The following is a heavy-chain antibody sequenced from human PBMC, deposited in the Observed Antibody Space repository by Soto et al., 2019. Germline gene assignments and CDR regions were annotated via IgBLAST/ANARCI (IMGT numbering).Heavy chain of an antibody. CDR1: GFTFDDYN. Sequence: GGSLRLSCAASGFTFDDYNMHWVRQAPGKGLEWVSLISRDGTNTNYAESVKGRFTISRDNSKNSLYLEMNSLRTEDTALYYCVKETYYYDVSSYYPLASWGQGTLVTVSS. CDR3: VKETYYYDVSSYYPLAS. J-gene: IGHJ5*02. CDR2: ISRDGTNT. D-gene: IGHD3-22*01. V-gene: IGHV3-43*01.